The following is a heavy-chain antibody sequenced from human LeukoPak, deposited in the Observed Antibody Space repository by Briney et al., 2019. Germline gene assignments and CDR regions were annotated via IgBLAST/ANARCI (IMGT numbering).Heavy chain of an antibody. Sequence: ASVKVSCKASGYTFTSYYMHWVRQAPGQGLEWMGWISAYNGNTNYAQKLQGRVTMTTDTSTSTAYMELRSLRSDDTAVYYCAFSIVGATWSGDYWGQGTLVTVSS. J-gene: IGHJ4*02. CDR3: AFSIVGATWSGDY. CDR1: GYTFTSYY. V-gene: IGHV1-18*04. D-gene: IGHD1-26*01. CDR2: ISAYNGNT.